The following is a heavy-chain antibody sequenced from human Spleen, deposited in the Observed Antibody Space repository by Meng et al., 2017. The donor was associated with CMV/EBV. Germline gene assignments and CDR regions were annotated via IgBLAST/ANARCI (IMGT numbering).Heavy chain of an antibody. CDR1: GYTFTGHY. J-gene: IGHJ6*02. CDR2: INPNSGDT. D-gene: IGHD1-1*01. Sequence: ASVKVSCKASGYTFTGHYMHWVRQAPGQGLEWMGWINPNSGDTNYAQKFQGGVTITRNTSISTAYMELRSLRSDDTAVYYRASGERQPFYGLDVWGQGTTVTVSS. CDR3: ASGERQPFYGLDV. V-gene: IGHV1-2*02.